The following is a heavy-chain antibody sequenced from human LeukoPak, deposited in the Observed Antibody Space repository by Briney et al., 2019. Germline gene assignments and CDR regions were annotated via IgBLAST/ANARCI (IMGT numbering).Heavy chain of an antibody. D-gene: IGHD5-24*01. CDR3: ARGKRATGEGGYYYYYMDV. CDR2: IIPICGTA. CDR1: GGTFSSYA. V-gene: IGHV1-69*06. J-gene: IGHJ6*03. Sequence: SVKVSCKASGGTFSSYAISWVRQAPGQGLEWMGGIIPICGTANYAQKFQGRVTITADKSTSTAYMELSSLRSEDTAVYYCARGKRATGEGGYYYYYMDVWGKGTTVTISS.